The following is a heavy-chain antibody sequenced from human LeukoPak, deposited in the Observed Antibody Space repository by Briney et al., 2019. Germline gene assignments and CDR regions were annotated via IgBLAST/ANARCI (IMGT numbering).Heavy chain of an antibody. CDR2: INPNSGGT. Sequence: ASVKVSCKASGYTFTGHYMHWVRQAPGQGLEWMGWINPNSGGTYYAQKFQGRVTMTRDTSISTAYMELSRLTSDDTAVYYCARSDSYYYYMDVWGKGTTVTVSS. V-gene: IGHV1-2*02. J-gene: IGHJ6*03. CDR1: GYTFTGHY. CDR3: ARSDSYYYYMDV.